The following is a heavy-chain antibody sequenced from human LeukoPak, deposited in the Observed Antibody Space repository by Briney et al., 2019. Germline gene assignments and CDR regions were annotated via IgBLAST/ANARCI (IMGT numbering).Heavy chain of an antibody. Sequence: GGSLRLSCGASGFSFRNYWMTWVRQAPGKGLEWVANIKKDGSEKYYVDSVKGRFTISRDNPKKSLYLQMNSLRAEDTAVYYRASSTVEMATILDQDWGQGTLVIVSS. CDR1: GFSFRNYW. CDR2: IKKDGSEK. D-gene: IGHD5-24*01. J-gene: IGHJ4*02. V-gene: IGHV3-7*01. CDR3: ASSTVEMATILDQD.